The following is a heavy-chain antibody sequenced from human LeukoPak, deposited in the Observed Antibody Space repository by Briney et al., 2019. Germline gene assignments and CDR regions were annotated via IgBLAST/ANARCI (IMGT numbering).Heavy chain of an antibody. CDR3: ASRYYYDSSDPGAFDI. V-gene: IGHV3-21*01. Sequence: AGGSLRLSCAASGFTFSSYSMNWVRQAPGKGLEWVSSISSSSSYIYYADSVKGRFTTSRDNAKNSLYLQMNSLRAEDTAVYYCASRYYYDSSDPGAFDIWGQGTMVTVSS. CDR2: ISSSSSYI. J-gene: IGHJ3*02. CDR1: GFTFSSYS. D-gene: IGHD3-22*01.